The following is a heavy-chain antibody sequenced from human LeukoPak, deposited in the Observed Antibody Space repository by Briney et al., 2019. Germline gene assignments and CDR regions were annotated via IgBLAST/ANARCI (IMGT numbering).Heavy chain of an antibody. J-gene: IGHJ5*02. V-gene: IGHV3-74*01. Sequence: GGSLRLSCAASGFTFSSYLMHWVRQAPGKGLVWVSRINSDGSSTSYADSVKGRFTISRDNAKNTLYLQTNSLRAEDTAVYYCAREGSRVWFDPWGQGTLVTVSS. CDR3: AREGSRVWFDP. CDR1: GFTFSSYL. D-gene: IGHD2/OR15-2a*01. CDR2: INSDGSST.